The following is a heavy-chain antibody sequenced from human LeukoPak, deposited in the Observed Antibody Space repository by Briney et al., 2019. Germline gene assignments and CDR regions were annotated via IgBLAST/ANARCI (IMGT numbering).Heavy chain of an antibody. Sequence: GGSLRLSCAASGFTFSTYSMNWVRQAPGKGLDWVSYISSSGDIIYYADSVKGRFTISRDNAKNTLYLQMNSLRAEDTAVYYCAKDEGVVVIAPDAFDIWGQGTMVTVSS. V-gene: IGHV3-48*01. D-gene: IGHD2-21*01. CDR2: ISSSGDII. CDR1: GFTFSTYS. J-gene: IGHJ3*02. CDR3: AKDEGVVVIAPDAFDI.